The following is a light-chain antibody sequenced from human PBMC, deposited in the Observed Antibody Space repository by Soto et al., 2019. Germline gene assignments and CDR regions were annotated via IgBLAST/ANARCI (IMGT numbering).Light chain of an antibody. J-gene: IGLJ3*02. Sequence: QSVLTQPPSVSGAPGQRVTISCTGSSSNIGAGYDVHWYQQLPGTAPKLLIYGNHNRPSGVPDRFSGSKSGTSASLAITGLQAEDEADYYCQSYDNSLSGSWVFGGGTKLTVL. CDR3: QSYDNSLSGSWV. CDR2: GNH. CDR1: SSNIGAGYD. V-gene: IGLV1-40*01.